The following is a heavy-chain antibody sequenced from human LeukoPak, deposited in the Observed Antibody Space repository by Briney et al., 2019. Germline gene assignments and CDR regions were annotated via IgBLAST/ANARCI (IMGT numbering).Heavy chain of an antibody. CDR1: GFTFSTYW. CDR2: IQQDGSEK. Sequence: GGSLRLSCAASGFTFSTYWMSWVRQAPGKGLEWVANIQQDGSEKYYVDSVKGRFTTSRDNAKNSLYLQMNSLTAEDTAVYYCARVSHFWSGVDYWGQGTLVTVSS. J-gene: IGHJ4*02. V-gene: IGHV3-7*01. CDR3: ARVSHFWSGVDY. D-gene: IGHD3-3*02.